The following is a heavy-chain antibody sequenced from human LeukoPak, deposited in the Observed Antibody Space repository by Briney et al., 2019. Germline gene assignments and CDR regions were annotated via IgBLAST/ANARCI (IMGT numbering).Heavy chain of an antibody. Sequence: GGSLRLSCAASGFTFSNYAMTWVRQAPGKGLEWVSAISGSGVSTYYADSVKGRFTISRDNSKNTLYLQMNSLRAEDTAIHYCAKVGPRDGYRECYFEYWGQGSLVTVSS. V-gene: IGHV3-23*01. D-gene: IGHD5-24*01. CDR1: GFTFSNYA. CDR3: AKVGPRDGYRECYFEY. J-gene: IGHJ4*02. CDR2: ISGSGVST.